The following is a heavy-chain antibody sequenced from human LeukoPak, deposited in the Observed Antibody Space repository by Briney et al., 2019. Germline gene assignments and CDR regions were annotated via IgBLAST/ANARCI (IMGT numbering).Heavy chain of an antibody. CDR1: GGSISSYY. J-gene: IGHJ4*02. CDR3: ARSPSGYCSSTSCFDYFDY. CDR2: IYTSGST. Sequence: SETLSLTCTVSGGSISSYYWSWIRQPAGKGLEWIGRIYTSGSTNYNPSLKSRVTMSVDTSKNQFSLKLSSVTAADTAVYYCARSPSGYCSSTSCFDYFDYWGQGTLVTVSS. V-gene: IGHV4-4*07. D-gene: IGHD2-2*01.